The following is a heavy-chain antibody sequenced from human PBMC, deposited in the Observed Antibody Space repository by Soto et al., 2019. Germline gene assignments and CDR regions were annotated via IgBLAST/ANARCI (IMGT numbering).Heavy chain of an antibody. CDR3: ARDGGYGPKGYASDI. D-gene: IGHD1-26*01. CDR2: THASGVT. V-gene: IGHV4-31*03. CDR1: GDSVNSGGHY. Sequence: QVQLQESGPGLVKPSQTLSLTCSVSGDSVNSGGHYWNWIRQHPGKGLEWVGYTHASGVTSYNPSLKSRLDLSVDMSKNEVSLKLTSVTAADTAVYFCARDGGYGPKGYASDIWGQGTMVTVSS. J-gene: IGHJ3*02.